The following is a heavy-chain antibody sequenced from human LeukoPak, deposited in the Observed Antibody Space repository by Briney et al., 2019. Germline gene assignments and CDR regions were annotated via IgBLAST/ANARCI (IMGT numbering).Heavy chain of an antibody. D-gene: IGHD6-19*01. CDR2: ISYDGSNK. J-gene: IGHJ4*02. CDR1: GFTFSSYA. V-gene: IGHV3-30-3*01. CDR3: ARDSEWLVRGAFDY. Sequence: PGRSLRLSCAASGFTFSSYAMHWVRQAPGKGLEWVAVISYDGSNKYYADSVKGRFTISRDNAKNSLYLQMNSLRAEDTAVYYCARDSEWLVRGAFDYWGQGTLVTVSS.